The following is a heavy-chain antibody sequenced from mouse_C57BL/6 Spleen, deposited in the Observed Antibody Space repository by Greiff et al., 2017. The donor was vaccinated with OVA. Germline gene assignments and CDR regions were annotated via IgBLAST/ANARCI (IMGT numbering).Heavy chain of an antibody. CDR3: AKNGDSNYGGFAY. CDR2: IWRGGST. Sequence: VQLQQSGPGLVQPSQSLSITCTVSGFSLTSYGVHWVRQSPGKGLEWLGVIWRGGSTDYNAAFMSRLSITKDNSKSQVFFKMNSLQADDTAIYYCAKNGDSNYGGFAYWGQGTLVTVSA. J-gene: IGHJ3*01. CDR1: GFSLTSYG. V-gene: IGHV2-5*01. D-gene: IGHD2-5*01.